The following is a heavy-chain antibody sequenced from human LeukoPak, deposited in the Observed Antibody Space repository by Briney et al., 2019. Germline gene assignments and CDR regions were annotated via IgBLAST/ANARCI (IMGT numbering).Heavy chain of an antibody. Sequence: PSETLSLTCTVSGGSISSGDYYWSWIRQPPGKGLEWIGYIYYSGSTYYNPSLKSRVTISVDTSKNQFSLKLSSVTAADTTVYYCARGAAPITIFGVAISAMDVWGQGTTVTVSS. CDR3: ARGAAPITIFGVAISAMDV. CDR1: GGSISSGDYY. D-gene: IGHD3-3*01. J-gene: IGHJ6*02. V-gene: IGHV4-30-4*01. CDR2: IYYSGST.